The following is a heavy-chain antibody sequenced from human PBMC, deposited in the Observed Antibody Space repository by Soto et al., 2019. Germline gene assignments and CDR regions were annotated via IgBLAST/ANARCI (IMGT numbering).Heavy chain of an antibody. CDR2: ISSSDSII. D-gene: IGHD3-22*01. CDR1: GFTFSDSY. V-gene: IGHV3-11*01. Sequence: GGSLRLSCAASGFTFSDSYMSWIRQAPGKGLEWVSYISSSDSIIYYSDSVKGRFIISRDNAKNSLYLQMNSLRAEDTAVYYCARDLGYYDSSGYFDYWGQGTLVTVSS. J-gene: IGHJ4*02. CDR3: ARDLGYYDSSGYFDY.